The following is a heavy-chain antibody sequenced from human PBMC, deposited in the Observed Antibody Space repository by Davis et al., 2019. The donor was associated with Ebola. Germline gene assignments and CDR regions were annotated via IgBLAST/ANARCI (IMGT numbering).Heavy chain of an antibody. CDR2: IWYDGSNK. CDR3: AREFRRSSSWHFDY. D-gene: IGHD6-13*01. Sequence: PGGSLRLSCAASGFTFSSYGMHWVRQAPGKGLEWVAVIWYDGSNKYYADSVKGRFTISRDNSKNTLYLQMNSLRAEDTAVYYCAREFRRSSSWHFDYWGQGTLVTVSS. J-gene: IGHJ4*02. CDR1: GFTFSSYG. V-gene: IGHV3-33*01.